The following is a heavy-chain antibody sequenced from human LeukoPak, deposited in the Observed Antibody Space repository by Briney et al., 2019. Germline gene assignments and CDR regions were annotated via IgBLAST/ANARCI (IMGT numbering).Heavy chain of an antibody. Sequence: ASVKVSCKASGYTFTGYYMHWVRQAPGQGLEWMGWINPNSGGTNYAQKFQGRVTMTRDTSISTAYMELSRLRSDDTAVYYCARVAHITMVRGVYNWFDPWGQGTLVTVSS. CDR1: GYTFTGYY. CDR2: INPNSGGT. V-gene: IGHV1-2*02. CDR3: ARVAHITMVRGVYNWFDP. J-gene: IGHJ5*02. D-gene: IGHD3-10*01.